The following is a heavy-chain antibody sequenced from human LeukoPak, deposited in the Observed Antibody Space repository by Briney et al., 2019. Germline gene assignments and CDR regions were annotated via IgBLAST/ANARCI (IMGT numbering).Heavy chain of an antibody. V-gene: IGHV3-21*01. CDR1: GFTFGSYG. D-gene: IGHD6-13*01. Sequence: GGSLRLSCAASGFTFGSYGMNWFRQAPGKGLEWVPSISRNSSNIYYADSVKGRFTISRDNAKNSLYLQMNSLRAEDTAVYYCARTPSSIAAPWGQGTLVTVSS. CDR3: ARTPSSIAAP. CDR2: ISRNSSNI. J-gene: IGHJ4*02.